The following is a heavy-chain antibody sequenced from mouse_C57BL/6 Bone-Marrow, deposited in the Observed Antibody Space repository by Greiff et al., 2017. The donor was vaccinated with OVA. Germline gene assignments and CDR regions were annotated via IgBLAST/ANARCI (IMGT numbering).Heavy chain of an antibody. CDR3: AREKNWDVCAY. CDR2: IDPSDSYT. Sequence: VQLQQPGAELVRPGTSVKLSCKASGYTFTSYWMHWVKQRPGQGLAWIGVIDPSDSYTNYNQKFKGKATLTVDTSSSTAYMQLSSLTSEDSAVYYCAREKNWDVCAYWGQGTLVTVSA. CDR1: GYTFTSYW. J-gene: IGHJ3*01. V-gene: IGHV1-59*01. D-gene: IGHD4-1*01.